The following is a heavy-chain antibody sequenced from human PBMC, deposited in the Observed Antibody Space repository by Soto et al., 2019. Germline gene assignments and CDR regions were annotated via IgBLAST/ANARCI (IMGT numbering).Heavy chain of an antibody. CDR2: INWNSGSI. Sequence: GGSLRLSCAASGFTFDDFAMHWVRQAPGKGLEWVSGINWNSGSIGYADSVKGRFTISRDNAKNSLYLEMNSLRAEDTALYYCAKTNLNFFGSGSAGALDYWGQGTLVTVSS. D-gene: IGHD3-10*01. CDR3: AKTNLNFFGSGSAGALDY. CDR1: GFTFDDFA. V-gene: IGHV3-9*01. J-gene: IGHJ4*02.